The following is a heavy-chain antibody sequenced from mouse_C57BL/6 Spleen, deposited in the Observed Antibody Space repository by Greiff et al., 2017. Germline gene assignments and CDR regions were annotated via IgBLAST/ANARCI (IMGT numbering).Heavy chain of an antibody. CDR2: IYPGDGDT. D-gene: IGHD2-4*01. CDR1: GYAFSSSW. V-gene: IGHV1-82*01. Sequence: VQLQQSGPELVKPGASVKISCKASGYAFSSSWMNWVKQRPGTGLEWIGRIYPGDGDTNYNGKFKGKATLTADKSSSTAYMQLSSLTSEDSAVYFCARTLYYDYDGGFAYWGQGTLVTVSA. CDR3: ARTLYYDYDGGFAY. J-gene: IGHJ3*01.